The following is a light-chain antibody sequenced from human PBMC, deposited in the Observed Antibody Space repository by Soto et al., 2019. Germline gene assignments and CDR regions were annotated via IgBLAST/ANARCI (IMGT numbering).Light chain of an antibody. CDR2: EGS. V-gene: IGLV2-23*01. J-gene: IGLJ2*01. CDR1: SSDVENYNL. CDR3: CSYTSSNTVL. Sequence: QSVLTQPASVSGSPGQSITISCTGTSSDVENYNLVSWYQHHPGKAPRLLIYEGSKWPSGVSNRFSASKSGNTASLTISGLQAEDEADYYCCSYTSSNTVLFGGGTKLTVL.